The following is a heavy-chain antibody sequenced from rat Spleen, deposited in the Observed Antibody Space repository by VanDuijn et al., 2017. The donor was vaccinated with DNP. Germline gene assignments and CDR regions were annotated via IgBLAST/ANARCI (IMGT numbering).Heavy chain of an antibody. D-gene: IGHD1-6*01. CDR1: GFTFNYYW. Sequence: EVQLVESGGDLVQPGRSLKLSCVASGFTFNYYWMAWIRQVPGKGLEWIASITSGTGTTSYADAVKGRFMISRDTAKSSLYLQMNSLKSEDTATYYCTRGVYYGSSWAFDYWGHGVMVTVSS. CDR3: TRGVYYGSSWAFDY. CDR2: ITSGTGTT. V-gene: IGHV5-31*01. J-gene: IGHJ2*01.